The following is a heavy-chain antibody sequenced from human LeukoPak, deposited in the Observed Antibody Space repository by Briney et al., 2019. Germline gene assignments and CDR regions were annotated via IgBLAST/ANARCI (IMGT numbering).Heavy chain of an antibody. D-gene: IGHD2-21*02. Sequence: SSGSTIYYADSVKGRFTISRDNAKNSLYLQMNSLRAEDTAVYYCARVNIVVVTATPDYFDYWGQGTLVTVSS. CDR2: SSGSTI. J-gene: IGHJ4*02. CDR3: ARVNIVVVTATPDYFDY. V-gene: IGHV3-48*03.